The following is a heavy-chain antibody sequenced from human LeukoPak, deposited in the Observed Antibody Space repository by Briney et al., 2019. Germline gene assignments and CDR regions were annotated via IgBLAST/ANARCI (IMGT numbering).Heavy chain of an antibody. CDR1: GFTFSSYS. CDR3: ARGLPRGYSYGQNWFDP. D-gene: IGHD5-18*01. V-gene: IGHV3-21*01. Sequence: PGGSLRLSCAASGFTFSSYSMNWVRQAPGKGLEWVSSISSSSSYIYYADSVKGRFTISRDNAKNSLYLQMNSLRAEGTAVYYCARGLPRGYSYGQNWFDPWGQGTLVTVSS. J-gene: IGHJ5*02. CDR2: ISSSSSYI.